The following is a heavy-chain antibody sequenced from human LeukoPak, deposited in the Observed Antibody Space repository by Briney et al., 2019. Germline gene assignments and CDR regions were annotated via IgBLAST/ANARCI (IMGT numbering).Heavy chain of an antibody. CDR2: MNPNSGNT. V-gene: IGHV1-8*03. CDR1: GYTFTSYD. CDR3: ARGGSGSYTRYYYYYMDV. D-gene: IGHD3-10*01. J-gene: IGHJ6*03. Sequence: ASVKVSCKASGYTFTSYDINWVRQATGQGLEWMRWMNPNSGNTGYAQKFQGRVTITRNTSISTAYMELSSLRSEDTAVYYCARGGSGSYTRYYYYYMDVWGKGTTVTVSS.